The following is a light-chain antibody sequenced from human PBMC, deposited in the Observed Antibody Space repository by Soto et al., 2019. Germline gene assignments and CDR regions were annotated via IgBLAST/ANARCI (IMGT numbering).Light chain of an antibody. Sequence: VLTQSPVTLSLSPGERATLSCRASQSVSSNFLAWYQQKPGQAPRLLIYGASNRAAGIPDRFSGSGSGTDFTLTISRLEPEDFAVYYCHQYSSSRRTFGQGTKVDIK. CDR2: GAS. V-gene: IGKV3-20*01. CDR3: HQYSSSRRT. J-gene: IGKJ1*01. CDR1: QSVSSNF.